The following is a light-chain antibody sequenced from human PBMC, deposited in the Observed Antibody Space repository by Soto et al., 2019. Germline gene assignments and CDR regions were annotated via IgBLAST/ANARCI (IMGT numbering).Light chain of an antibody. CDR3: QQYKNLYT. CDR2: DAS. Sequence: DIRMTQSPSTLSASVGDRVTITCRASHTISGWLAWYQQKPGKAPRLLIYDASTLESGVPSRFSGSESGTEFTLTISSLQPEDFATYYCQQYKNLYTFGQ. CDR1: HTISGW. J-gene: IGKJ2*01. V-gene: IGKV1-5*01.